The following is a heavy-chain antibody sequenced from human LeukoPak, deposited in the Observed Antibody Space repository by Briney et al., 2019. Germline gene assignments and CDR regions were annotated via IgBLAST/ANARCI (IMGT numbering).Heavy chain of an antibody. V-gene: IGHV3-72*01. CDR3: SSGYCSGGSCNSEPFGF. D-gene: IGHD2-15*01. CDR1: GFTFSDHY. J-gene: IGHJ4*02. Sequence: PGGSLRLSCAASGFTFSDHYMDWVRQGPGKGLDWVGRKRNKAKSYTTEYAASVKGRFTISRDDSKNLLYLQMNSLKAEDTAVYYCSSGYCSGGSCNSEPFGFWGQGTLVTVSS. CDR2: KRNKAKSYTT.